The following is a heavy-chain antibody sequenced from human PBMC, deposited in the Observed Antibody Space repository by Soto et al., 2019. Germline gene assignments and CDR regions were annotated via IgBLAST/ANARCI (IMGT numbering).Heavy chain of an antibody. CDR3: AGGSTMGRELDY. D-gene: IGHD3-10*01. Sequence: QVQLQQWGAGLLKPSETLSLTCAVYGGSFSGYYWSWIRQPPGKGLEWIGEINHSGSTNYYPSLRIRISISVDTSKHQFSLKLSSVTAADTAVYYCAGGSTMGRELDYWGQGTLVTVSS. CDR1: GGSFSGYY. V-gene: IGHV4-34*01. J-gene: IGHJ4*02. CDR2: INHSGST.